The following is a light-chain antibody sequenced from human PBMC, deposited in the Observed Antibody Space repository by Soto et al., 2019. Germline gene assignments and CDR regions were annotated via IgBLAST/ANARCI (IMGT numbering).Light chain of an antibody. CDR2: QAS. CDR3: QQYDSYPWT. CDR1: QSISNW. J-gene: IGKJ1*01. Sequence: DIQMTQSPSPLSASVKDSVTITCRASQSISNWLAWYQQKPGKAPKLLIYQASILESGVPSRFSGSGSGTECTLTISSLQPDDFATYFCQQYDSYPWTFGQGTKVDIK. V-gene: IGKV1-5*03.